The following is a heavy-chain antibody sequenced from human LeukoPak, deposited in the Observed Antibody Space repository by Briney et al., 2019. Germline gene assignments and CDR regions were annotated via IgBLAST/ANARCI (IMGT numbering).Heavy chain of an antibody. D-gene: IGHD1-26*01. CDR3: AKSGVYFDFDY. V-gene: IGHV3-7*01. CDR1: AFTFSSFW. CDR2: INQDGSEK. Sequence: PGGSLRLSCAASAFTFSSFWMNWVRQAPGKGLEWVANINQDGSEKYYLDSVKGRFTISRYNTKNSLYLQMNSLSPEDTSVYFFAKSGVYFDFDYWGEGDLVTVS. J-gene: IGHJ4*02.